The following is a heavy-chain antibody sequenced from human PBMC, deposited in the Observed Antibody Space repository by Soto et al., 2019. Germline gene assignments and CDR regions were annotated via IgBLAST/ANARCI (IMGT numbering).Heavy chain of an antibody. J-gene: IGHJ6*03. CDR2: IYYSGST. CDR1: DGSISSYC. Sequence: SVTMRLTSTVSDGSISSYCWRRILQPPGKGLEWIGYIYYSGSTNYNPSLKSRVTISVDTSKNQFSLKLSSVTAADTAVYYCARRVDYYYYMDVWGKGTTVTVSS. CDR3: ARRVDYYYYMDV. V-gene: IGHV4-59*01.